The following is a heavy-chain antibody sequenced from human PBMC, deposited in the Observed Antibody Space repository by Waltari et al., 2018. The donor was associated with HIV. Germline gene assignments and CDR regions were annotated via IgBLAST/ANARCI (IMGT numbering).Heavy chain of an antibody. D-gene: IGHD3-16*01. V-gene: IGHV3-23*04. J-gene: IGHJ5*02. CDR3: ASAFYFGTPPVT. CDR1: GFTFTTYP. CDR2: ISGSGLTS. Sequence: VQLVESGGGLVQPGGSLRLSCAASGFTFTTYPMNWVRQAPGKGLEWVSIISGSGLTSYYAESVRGRFTISRDNVKNTLYLEMNNLRADDTAIYYCASAFYFGTPPVTWGRGTLVTVSS.